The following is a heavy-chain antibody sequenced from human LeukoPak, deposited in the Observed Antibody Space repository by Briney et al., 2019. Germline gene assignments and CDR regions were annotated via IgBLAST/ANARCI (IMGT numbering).Heavy chain of an antibody. CDR1: GRTFSTFS. J-gene: IGHJ6*03. Sequence: SVKVSCKASGRTFSTFSITWVRQAPGQGLEWMGGNIPVFGTANYAQQFQGRVTVATDESTSIAYLELSSLRSEDTAIYYCARVDRYTYYLDVWGKGTTVTVPS. CDR2: NIPVFGTA. CDR3: ARVDRYTYYLDV. V-gene: IGHV1-69*05. D-gene: IGHD5-18*01.